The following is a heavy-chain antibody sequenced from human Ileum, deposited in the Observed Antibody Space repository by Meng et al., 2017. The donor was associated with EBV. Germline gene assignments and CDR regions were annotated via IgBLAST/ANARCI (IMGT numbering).Heavy chain of an antibody. J-gene: IGHJ4*02. CDR3: ARGGWSLDY. Sequence: QVLLQESAPGLVKPSETLSLPCPASGGSISSYYWSWIRQPPGKGLEWIGYIYYSGSTNYNPSLKSRVTISVDTSKNQFSLNLSSVTAADTAVYYCARGGWSLDYWGQGTLVTVSS. D-gene: IGHD2-15*01. CDR2: IYYSGST. V-gene: IGHV4-59*08. CDR1: GGSISSYY.